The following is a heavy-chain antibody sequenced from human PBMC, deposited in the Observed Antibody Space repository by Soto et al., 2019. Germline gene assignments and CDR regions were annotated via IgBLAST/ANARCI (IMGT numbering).Heavy chain of an antibody. CDR1: GFTFSSYS. D-gene: IGHD2-15*01. J-gene: IGHJ4*02. CDR2: ISSSSSYI. V-gene: IGHV3-21*01. Sequence: EVQLVASGGGLVKPGGSLRLSCAASGFTFSSYSMNWVRQAPGKGLEWVSSISSSSSYIYYADSVKGRFTISRDNAKNSLYLQMNSLRAEDTAVYYCARDLRNRYCSGGSCYSEDYWGQGTLVTVSS. CDR3: ARDLRNRYCSGGSCYSEDY.